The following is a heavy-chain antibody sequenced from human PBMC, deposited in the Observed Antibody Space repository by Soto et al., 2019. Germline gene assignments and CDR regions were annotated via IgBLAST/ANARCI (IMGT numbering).Heavy chain of an antibody. V-gene: IGHV3-23*01. J-gene: IGHJ4*02. CDR1: GFTFSSYA. CDR2: VSIGGST. D-gene: IGHD2-15*01. Sequence: PGGSLRLSCAASGFTFSSYAMGWVRQGPGKGLEWVAGVSIGGSTHYADSVTGRLTISRDNSQNSLSLQMNSLTAEDTAVYFCAKRRGAGGHFDYWGQGALVTVS. CDR3: AKRRGAGGHFDY.